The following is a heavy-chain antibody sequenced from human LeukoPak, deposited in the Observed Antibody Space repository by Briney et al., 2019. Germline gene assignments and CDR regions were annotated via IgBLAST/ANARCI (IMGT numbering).Heavy chain of an antibody. D-gene: IGHD3-3*01. CDR2: IYYSGNT. Sequence: SETLSLTCTVSGGSISGSDYYWTWIRQPPGKGLEWIASIYYSGNTLYNPSLKSRVTISVDTSKNQFSLKLSSVTAADTAVYYCARHPYYDFWSGYEDYFDYWGQGTLVTVSS. V-gene: IGHV4-39*01. J-gene: IGHJ4*02. CDR1: GGSISGSDYY. CDR3: ARHPYYDFWSGYEDYFDY.